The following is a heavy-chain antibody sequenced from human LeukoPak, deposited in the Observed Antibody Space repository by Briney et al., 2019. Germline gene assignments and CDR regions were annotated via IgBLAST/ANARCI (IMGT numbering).Heavy chain of an antibody. CDR2: IYHSGST. CDR3: ARGKRGSGSYIDY. D-gene: IGHD3-10*01. CDR1: GGSISSSNW. V-gene: IGHV4-4*02. Sequence: SETLSLTCTVSGGSISSSNWWSWVRQPPGKGLEWIGEIYHSGSTNYNPSLKSRVTISVDKSKNQFSLKLSSVTAADTAVYYRARGKRGSGSYIDYWGQGTLVTVSS. J-gene: IGHJ4*02.